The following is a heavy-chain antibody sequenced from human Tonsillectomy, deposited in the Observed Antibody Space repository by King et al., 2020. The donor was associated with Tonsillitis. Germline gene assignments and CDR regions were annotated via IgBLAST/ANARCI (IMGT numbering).Heavy chain of an antibody. CDR1: GYTFTGYY. D-gene: IGHD4-17*01. V-gene: IGHV1-2*02. J-gene: IGHJ4*02. CDR3: AREPTTTVTTCFDY. Sequence: VQLVESGAEVKKPGASVKVSCKASGYTFTGYYLHWVRQAPGQGLEWMGWINPNSGDTDYAQKFQGRVTMTRDTXISTAYMELSRLRSDDTAVYYCAREPTTTVTTCFDYWGQGTLVTVSS. CDR2: INPNSGDT.